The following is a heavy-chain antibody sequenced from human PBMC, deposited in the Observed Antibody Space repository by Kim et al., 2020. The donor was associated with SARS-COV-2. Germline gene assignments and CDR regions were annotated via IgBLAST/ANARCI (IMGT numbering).Heavy chain of an antibody. D-gene: IGHD6-13*01. J-gene: IGHJ6*02. V-gene: IGHV3-11*04. Sequence: ADSVKGRFTISRDNAKNSLYLQMNSLRAEDTAVYYCARDGGIAGLYGMDVWGQGTTVTVSS. CDR3: ARDGGIAGLYGMDV.